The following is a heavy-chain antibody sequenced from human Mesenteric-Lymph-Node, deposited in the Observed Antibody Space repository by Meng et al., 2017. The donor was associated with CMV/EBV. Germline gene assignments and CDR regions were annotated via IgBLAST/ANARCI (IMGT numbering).Heavy chain of an antibody. V-gene: IGHV1-69*05. D-gene: IGHD6-6*01. CDR2: IIPIFGTA. CDR3: ATSSSSDDY. J-gene: IGHJ4*02. Sequence: SVKVSCKASGYTFTGYYMHWVRQAPGQGLEWMGGIIPIFGTANYAQKFQGRVTITTDESTSTAYMELSSLRSEDTAVYYCATSSSSDDYWGQGTLVTVSS. CDR1: GYTFTGYY.